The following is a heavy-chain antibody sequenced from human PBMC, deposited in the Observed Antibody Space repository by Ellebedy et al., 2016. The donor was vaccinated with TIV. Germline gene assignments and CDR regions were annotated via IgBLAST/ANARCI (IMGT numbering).Heavy chain of an antibody. V-gene: IGHV3-53*01. CDR3: ARAEAGKYDY. J-gene: IGHJ4*02. Sequence: GGSLRLSXAASGFTFSSYAMSWVRQAPGKGLEWVSVIYSGGSTYYADSVKGRFTISRDNSKNTLYLQMNSLRAEDTAVYYCARAEAGKYDYWGQGTLVTVSS. CDR1: GFTFSSYA. D-gene: IGHD6-19*01. CDR2: IYSGGST.